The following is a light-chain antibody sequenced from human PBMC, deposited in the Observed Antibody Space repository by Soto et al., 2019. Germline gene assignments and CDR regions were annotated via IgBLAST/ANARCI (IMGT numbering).Light chain of an antibody. CDR1: QTISNW. CDR3: QQANSFPYT. CDR2: AAS. J-gene: IGKJ2*01. Sequence: DIPMTQSPSSVSASVGDRVTITCRASQTISNWLAWYQQKPGRAPKLLISAASTLQSGVPSRFSGSGSGTDFTLTLSSLQPEDSATYYCQQANSFPYTFGQGTKLEIK. V-gene: IGKV1-12*01.